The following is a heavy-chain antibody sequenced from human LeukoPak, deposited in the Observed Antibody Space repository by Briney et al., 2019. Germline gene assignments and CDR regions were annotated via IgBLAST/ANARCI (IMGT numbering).Heavy chain of an antibody. J-gene: IGHJ4*02. D-gene: IGHD2-21*01. Sequence: GGSLRLSCAASGFTFNSYAMSWVRQAPGKGPEWVSTIYYAGGDTYYADSVKGRFTVSRDNINNALHLQMDSLRIEDTAVYYCAKDHGAAVVPRRFDYWGRGTLVTVSS. V-gene: IGHV3-23*01. CDR2: IYYAGGDT. CDR1: GFTFNSYA. CDR3: AKDHGAAVVPRRFDY.